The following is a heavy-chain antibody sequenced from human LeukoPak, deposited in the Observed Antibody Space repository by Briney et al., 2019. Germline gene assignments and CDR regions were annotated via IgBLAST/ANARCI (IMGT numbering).Heavy chain of an antibody. Sequence: GESLKISCKGSGYSFTSYWISWVRQMPGKGLEWMGIIYPGDSDTRYSPSFQGQVTISADKSISTAYLQWSSLKASDTAMYYCARRDHYDSSGYPNFDYWGQRTLVTVSS. CDR2: IYPGDSDT. J-gene: IGHJ4*02. CDR3: ARRDHYDSSGYPNFDY. V-gene: IGHV5-51*01. D-gene: IGHD3-22*01. CDR1: GYSFTSYW.